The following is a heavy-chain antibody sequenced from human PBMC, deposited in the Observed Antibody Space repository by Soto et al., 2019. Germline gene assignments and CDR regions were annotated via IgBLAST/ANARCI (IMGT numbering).Heavy chain of an antibody. D-gene: IGHD2-8*01. V-gene: IGHV3-49*03. CDR1: GFTFGDYA. Sequence: GGSLRLSCTASGFTFGDYAMSWFRQAPGKGLEWVGFIRSKAYGGTTEYAASVKGRFTISRDDSKSIAYLQMNSLKTEDTAVYYCTRDTFYCTNGVCHYYFDYWGQGTLVTVSS. J-gene: IGHJ4*02. CDR2: IRSKAYGGTT. CDR3: TRDTFYCTNGVCHYYFDY.